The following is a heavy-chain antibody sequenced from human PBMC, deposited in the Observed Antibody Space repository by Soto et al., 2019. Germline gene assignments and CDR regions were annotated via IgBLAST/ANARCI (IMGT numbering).Heavy chain of an antibody. CDR3: AKPRDSSGYYYVHAEYFQH. CDR1: GFTFSSYG. Sequence: PGGSLRLSCAASGFTFSSYGMHWVRQAPGKGLEWVAVISYDGSNKYYADSVKGRFTISRDNSKNTLYLQMNSLRAEDTAVYYCAKPRDSSGYYYVHAEYFQHWGQGTLVTVSS. V-gene: IGHV3-30*18. CDR2: ISYDGSNK. J-gene: IGHJ1*01. D-gene: IGHD3-22*01.